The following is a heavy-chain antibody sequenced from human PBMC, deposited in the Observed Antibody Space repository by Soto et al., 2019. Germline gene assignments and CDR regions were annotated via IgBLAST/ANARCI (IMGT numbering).Heavy chain of an antibody. CDR3: GFRDFGYCSAGSCSSGYMDV. V-gene: IGHV1-46*01. D-gene: IGHD2-15*01. Sequence: QVQLVQSGAEVKKPGASVKVSCKASGHTFTKYYVHWVRQAPGQGLDWMGIINPSGGSASYAQKFQGRVTMTWDTSTTTVYMELSSLGSEDTAVYYCGFRDFGYCSAGSCSSGYMDVWGEWTTVTVSS. J-gene: IGHJ6*03. CDR2: INPSGGSA. CDR1: GHTFTKYY.